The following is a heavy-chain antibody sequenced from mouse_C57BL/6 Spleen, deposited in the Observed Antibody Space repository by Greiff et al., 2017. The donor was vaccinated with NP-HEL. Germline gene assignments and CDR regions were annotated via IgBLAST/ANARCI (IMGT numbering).Heavy chain of an antibody. CDR2: ISSGGSYT. V-gene: IGHV5-6*01. CDR1: GFTFSSYG. Sequence: EVMLVESGGDLVKPGGSLKLSCAASGFTFSSYGMSWVRQTPDKRLEWVATISSGGSYTYYPDIVKGRFTISRDNAKNTLYLQMSSLKSEDTAMYYCARQLDVWGTGTTVTVSS. CDR3: ARQLDV. J-gene: IGHJ1*03.